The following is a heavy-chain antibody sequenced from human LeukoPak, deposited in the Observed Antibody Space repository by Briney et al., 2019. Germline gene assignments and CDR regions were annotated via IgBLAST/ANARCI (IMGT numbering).Heavy chain of an antibody. D-gene: IGHD2/OR15-2a*01. CDR2: IYYSGST. CDR1: GGSISSSSYY. Sequence: SETLSLTCTVSGGSISSSSYYWGWIRQPPGKGLEWIGSIYYSGSTYYNPSLKSRVTISVDTSKNQFSLKLSSVTAADTAVYYCARVASRTKKNSFDYWGQGTLVTVSS. J-gene: IGHJ4*02. CDR3: ARVASRTKKNSFDY. V-gene: IGHV4-39*01.